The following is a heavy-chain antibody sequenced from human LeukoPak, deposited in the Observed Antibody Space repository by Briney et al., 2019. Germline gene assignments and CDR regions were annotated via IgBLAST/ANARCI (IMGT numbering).Heavy chain of an antibody. V-gene: IGHV3-30-3*01. J-gene: IGHJ6*02. CDR2: ISYDGSNK. D-gene: IGHD1-26*01. CDR3: VRDLLQYNYYGMDV. Sequence: GGSLRLSCAASGFTFSSYAMHWVRQAPGKGLEWVAVISYDGSNKYYADSVKGRFTISRDNSKNTLYLRMNSLRAEDTAVYYCVRDLLQYNYYGMDVWGQGTTVTVSS. CDR1: GFTFSSYA.